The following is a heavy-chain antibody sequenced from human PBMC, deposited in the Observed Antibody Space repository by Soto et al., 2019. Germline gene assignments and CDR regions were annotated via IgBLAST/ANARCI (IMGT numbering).Heavy chain of an antibody. CDR1: GGSISSSSYY. D-gene: IGHD3-3*01. Sequence: ETLSLTCTVSGGSISSSSYYWGWIRQPPGKGLEWIGSIYYSGSTYYNPSLKSRVTISVDTSKNQFSLKLSSVTAADTAVYYCARGSGWSGVSASYWGQGTLVTVSS. CDR2: IYYSGST. J-gene: IGHJ4*02. CDR3: ARGSGWSGVSASY. V-gene: IGHV4-39*01.